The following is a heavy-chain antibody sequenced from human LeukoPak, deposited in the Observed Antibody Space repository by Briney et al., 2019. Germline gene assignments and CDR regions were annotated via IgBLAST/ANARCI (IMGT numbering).Heavy chain of an antibody. Sequence: PGRSLRLSCAASGFTFSSYGMHWVRQAPGKGLEWVAVIWYDGSNKYYADSVKGRFTISRDNSKNTLYLQMNSLRAEDTAVYYCARDLADYVWGGYRYYGMDVWGQGTTVTVSS. CDR1: GFTFSSYG. CDR2: IWYDGSNK. V-gene: IGHV3-33*01. J-gene: IGHJ6*02. CDR3: ARDLADYVWGGYRYYGMDV. D-gene: IGHD3-16*02.